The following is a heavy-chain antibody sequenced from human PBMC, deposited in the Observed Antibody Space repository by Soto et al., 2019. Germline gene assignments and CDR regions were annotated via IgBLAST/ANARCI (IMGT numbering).Heavy chain of an antibody. V-gene: IGHV4-4*07. J-gene: IGHJ6*02. D-gene: IGHD3-16*01. CDR1: GGSISSYY. CDR2: FYPSGKT. Sequence: QVQLQESGPGLVKPSETLSLTCTVSGGSISSYYWCWTRQPAGKGLEWIGRFYPSGKTTYNPSLRSRLTMSADTSRNKFSLNLSSVTAAGTAVYYCARCGLDYGMDVWGQGTTVIVSS. CDR3: ARCGLDYGMDV.